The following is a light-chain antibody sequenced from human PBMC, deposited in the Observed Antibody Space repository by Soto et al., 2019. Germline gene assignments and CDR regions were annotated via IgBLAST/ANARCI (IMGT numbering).Light chain of an antibody. CDR2: RNN. CDR3: AAWDDSLSGHVV. Sequence: QPVLTQPPSASGTPGQRVTISCSGSDSNIGTNSVYWYQHLPGTAPKLLIYRNNQRPSGVPDRFSGSKSGTSASLAISGLRFEDAADYYCAAWDDSLSGHVVFGGGTQLTVL. V-gene: IGLV1-47*01. J-gene: IGLJ2*01. CDR1: DSNIGTNS.